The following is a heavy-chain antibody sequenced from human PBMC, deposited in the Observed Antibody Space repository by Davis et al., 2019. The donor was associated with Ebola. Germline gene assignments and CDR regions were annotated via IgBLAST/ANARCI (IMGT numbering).Heavy chain of an antibody. V-gene: IGHV1-2*02. D-gene: IGHD1-26*01. CDR1: GYTFTGYY. CDR3: VRDHLWAGGIVVFDP. CDR2: INPNSGGT. Sequence: ASVKVSCKASGYTFTGYYMHWVRQAPGQGLEWMGWINPNSGGTNYAQKFQGRVTMTRDTSISTAYMELSRLRSDDTAVYYCVRDHLWAGGIVVFDPWGQGTLVTVSS. J-gene: IGHJ5*02.